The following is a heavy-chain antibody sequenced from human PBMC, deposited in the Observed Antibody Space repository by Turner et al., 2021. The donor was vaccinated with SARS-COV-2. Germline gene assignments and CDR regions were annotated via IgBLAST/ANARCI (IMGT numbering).Heavy chain of an antibody. CDR3: ARREYQLLFDY. V-gene: IGHV4-4*01. J-gene: IGHJ4*02. Sequence: QVQLQESGPGLVKPSGPMSLPCAVPGGSISSSNWWIWVRQPPGKGLEWIGEIYHSGSTNYDPTLKGRVTISVDKSKNQFSLKLSSVTAADTAVYCCARREYQLLFDYWGQGTLVTVSS. CDR2: IYHSGST. D-gene: IGHD2-2*01. CDR1: GGSISSSNW.